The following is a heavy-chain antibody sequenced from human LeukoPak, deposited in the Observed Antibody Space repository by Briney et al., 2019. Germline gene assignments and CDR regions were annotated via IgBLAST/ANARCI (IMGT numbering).Heavy chain of an antibody. V-gene: IGHV4-4*07. Sequence: SETLSLTCTVSGGSISSYYWGWIRQPAGKGLEWIGRIYTSGSTNYNPSLKSRVTMSVDTSKNQFSLKLSSVTAADTAVYYCARDRNDFWGGPNWFDPWGQGTLVTVSS. CDR3: ARDRNDFWGGPNWFDP. J-gene: IGHJ5*02. CDR2: IYTSGST. D-gene: IGHD3-3*01. CDR1: GGSISSYY.